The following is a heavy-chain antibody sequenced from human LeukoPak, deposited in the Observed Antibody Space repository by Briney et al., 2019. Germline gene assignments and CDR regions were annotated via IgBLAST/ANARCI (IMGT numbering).Heavy chain of an antibody. D-gene: IGHD6-13*01. CDR3: ARHTYSSSFIGDSDY. CDR2: IFYSGTT. J-gene: IGHJ4*02. CDR1: GGPISSSRYY. Sequence: KPSEALSLTCTVSGGPISSSRYYWGWIRQSPSKGLEWIGNIFYSGTTSYNPSLKSRVSISINKSKNQFSLKLSSVTVADTAVYYCARHTYSSSFIGDSDYWGQGTLVTVSS. V-gene: IGHV4-39*01.